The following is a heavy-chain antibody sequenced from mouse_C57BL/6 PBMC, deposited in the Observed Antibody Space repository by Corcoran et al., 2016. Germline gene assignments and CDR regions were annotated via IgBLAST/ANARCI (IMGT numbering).Heavy chain of an antibody. D-gene: IGHD2-4*01. CDR3: AREGGNYDYDY. V-gene: IGHV9-3*01. Sequence: QIQLVQSAPELKKPGETVKISCKASGYTFTTYGMSWVKQAPGKGLKWMGWINTYSGVPTYADDFKGRFAFSLETSASTAYLQINNLKNEDTATYFCAREGGNYDYDYWGQGTLVTVSA. J-gene: IGHJ3*01. CDR1: GYTFTTYG. CDR2: INTYSGVP.